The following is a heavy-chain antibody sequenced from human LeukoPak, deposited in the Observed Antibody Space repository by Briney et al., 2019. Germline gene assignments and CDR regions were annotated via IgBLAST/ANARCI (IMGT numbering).Heavy chain of an antibody. CDR2: ISTSSSYI. D-gene: IGHD3-16*02. Sequence: TGGSLRLSCAASGFTFNKYTMNWVRQAPGKGLEWVSSISTSSSYIYYADSVKGRFTIPRDNAKNSLYLQMNSLRAEDTALYYCAKDRGYDYVWGSYPGYFYYWGQGTLVTVSS. CDR3: AKDRGYDYVWGSYPGYFYY. V-gene: IGHV3-21*04. J-gene: IGHJ4*02. CDR1: GFTFNKYT.